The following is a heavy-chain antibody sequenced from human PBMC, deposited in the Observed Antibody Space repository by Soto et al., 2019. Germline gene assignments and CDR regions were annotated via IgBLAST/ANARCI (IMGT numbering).Heavy chain of an antibody. J-gene: IGHJ6*02. V-gene: IGHV1-3*01. CDR3: ASVGDIVVVPAAIDYYYGMDV. Sequence: ASVKVSCKASGYTFTSYAMHWVHQAPGQRLEWMGWINAGNGNTKYSQKFQGRVTISRDTSASTAYMELSSLRSEDTAVYYCASVGDIVVVPAAIDYYYGMDVWGQGTTVTVSS. CDR2: INAGNGNT. CDR1: GYTFTSYA. D-gene: IGHD2-2*01.